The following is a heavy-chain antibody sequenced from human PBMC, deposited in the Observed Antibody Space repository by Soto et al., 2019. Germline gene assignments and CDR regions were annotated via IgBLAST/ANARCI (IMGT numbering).Heavy chain of an antibody. CDR3: ARRAPVFIHH. V-gene: IGHV4-30-2*01. J-gene: IGHJ1*01. CDR1: GGSISSGGYS. CDR2: IYHSGST. Sequence: QLQLQESGSGLVKPSQTLSLTCAVSGGSISSGGYSWSWIRQPPGKGLEWMGYIYHSGSTYYNPSLKSRVTISVHRSKIQFSLQLSSVTAADTAVYYCARRAPVFIHHWGQGTLVTVSS.